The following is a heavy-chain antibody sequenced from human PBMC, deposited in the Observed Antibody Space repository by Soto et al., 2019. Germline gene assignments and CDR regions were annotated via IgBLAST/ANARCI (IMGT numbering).Heavy chain of an antibody. D-gene: IGHD2-2*01. CDR3: ALAPAAHILH. CDR2: INPSGTT. V-gene: IGHV4-34*01. CDR1: GGSLSAYY. J-gene: IGHJ1*01. Sequence: TLSLTCAVYGGSLSAYYWSWIRQPPGKGLEWIGEINPSGTTNYNPSLKSRVTISVDTSKNQFSLKLSSVTAADTAVYHCALAPAAHILHWGQGTLVTVAS.